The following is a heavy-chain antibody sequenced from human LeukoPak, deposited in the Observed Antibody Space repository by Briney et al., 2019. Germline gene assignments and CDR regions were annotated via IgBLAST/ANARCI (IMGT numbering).Heavy chain of an antibody. J-gene: IGHJ4*02. D-gene: IGHD4-17*01. CDR3: ATTLTADFDY. CDR2: IRRDGGIT. Sequence: GGSLRLPCVASGFTFSTYAMSWVRQAPGKGLEWVSTIRRDGGITYYADSVRGRFTISRDNSKNTLYLQMNSLRAEDTAVYYCATTLTADFDYWGQGTLVSVSS. CDR1: GFTFSTYA. V-gene: IGHV3-23*01.